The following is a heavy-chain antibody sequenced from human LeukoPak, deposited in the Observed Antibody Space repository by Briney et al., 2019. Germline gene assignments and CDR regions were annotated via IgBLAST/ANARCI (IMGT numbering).Heavy chain of an antibody. CDR2: IYYSGRT. J-gene: IGHJ2*01. CDR1: GGSISSSSYY. CDR3: ARLTPDIVVVPAAIEFWYFDL. D-gene: IGHD2-2*01. V-gene: IGHV4-39*01. Sequence: TSSETLSLTCTVSGGSISSSSYYWGWIRQPPGKGLEWIGSIYYSGRTYYNPSLKSRVTISVDTSKNQFSLKLSSVTAADTAVYYCARLTPDIVVVPAAIEFWYFDLWGRGTLVTVSS.